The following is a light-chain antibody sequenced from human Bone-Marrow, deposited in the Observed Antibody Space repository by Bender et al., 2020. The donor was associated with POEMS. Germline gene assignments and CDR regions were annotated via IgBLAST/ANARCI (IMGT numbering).Light chain of an antibody. CDR1: SSDVGGSNF. Sequence: QSALSQPASVSGSPGQSIIISCTGTSSDVGGSNFVSWYQHHPDKAPKLILYDVGNRPSGVSNRFFGSKSGNTASLTISGLQAEDEADYYCSSYTSTTVVFGGGTKLTVL. J-gene: IGLJ3*02. V-gene: IGLV2-14*03. CDR2: DVG. CDR3: SSYTSTTVV.